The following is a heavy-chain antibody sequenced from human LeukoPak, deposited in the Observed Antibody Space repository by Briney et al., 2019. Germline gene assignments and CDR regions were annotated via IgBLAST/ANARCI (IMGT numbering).Heavy chain of an antibody. Sequence: SETLSLTCAVYGGSFSDYYWSWIRQPPGKGLEWIGEINHSGNTNYNASLKGRATILVDTSRTQFSLKLSSVAAADTAVYYCARVNWNDVLFTWGPGTLVTVSS. CDR1: GGSFSDYY. CDR2: INHSGNT. CDR3: ARVNWNDVLFT. V-gene: IGHV4-34*01. J-gene: IGHJ4*02. D-gene: IGHD1-1*01.